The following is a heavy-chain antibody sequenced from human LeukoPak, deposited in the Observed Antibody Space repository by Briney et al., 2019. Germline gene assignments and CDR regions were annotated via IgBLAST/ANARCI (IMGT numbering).Heavy chain of an antibody. CDR3: AMGVKPDY. V-gene: IGHV3-48*01. J-gene: IGHJ4*02. CDR2: ISSSSSTI. CDR1: GFTFSSYS. D-gene: IGHD1-26*01. Sequence: GGSLRLSCAASGFTFSSYSMHWVRQAPGKGLEWVSYISSSSSTIYYADSVKGRFTISRDNAKNSLYLQMNSLRAEDTAVYYCAMGVKPDYWGQGTLVTVSS.